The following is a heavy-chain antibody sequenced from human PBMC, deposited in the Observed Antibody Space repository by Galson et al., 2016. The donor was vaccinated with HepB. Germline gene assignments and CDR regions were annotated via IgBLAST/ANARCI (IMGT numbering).Heavy chain of an antibody. CDR3: ARRRRFPSRRDYYAMDV. J-gene: IGHJ6*02. Sequence: SLRLSCATSGFDFSNHGMHWVRQAPGKGLEWVAVIWFDESNKYYADSVKGRFSISRDNSKNTLYLQMNSLRVEDTAVYYCARRRRFPSRRDYYAMDVWGQGTTVTVSS. CDR1: GFDFSNHG. CDR2: IWFDESNK. D-gene: IGHD5-24*01. V-gene: IGHV3-33*01.